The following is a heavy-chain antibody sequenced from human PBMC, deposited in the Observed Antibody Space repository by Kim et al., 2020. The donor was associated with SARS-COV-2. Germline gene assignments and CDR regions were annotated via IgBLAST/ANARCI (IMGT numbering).Heavy chain of an antibody. CDR1: GFTFSSYS. Sequence: GGSLRLSCAASGFTFSSYSMNWVRQAPGKGLEWVSSISSSSSYIYYADSVKGRFTISRDNAKNSLYLQMNSLRAEDTAVYYCARAWRGGRSIAAAGSPHYYYYGMDVWGQGTTVTVSS. D-gene: IGHD6-13*01. CDR2: ISSSSSYI. J-gene: IGHJ6*02. CDR3: ARAWRGGRSIAAAGSPHYYYYGMDV. V-gene: IGHV3-21*04.